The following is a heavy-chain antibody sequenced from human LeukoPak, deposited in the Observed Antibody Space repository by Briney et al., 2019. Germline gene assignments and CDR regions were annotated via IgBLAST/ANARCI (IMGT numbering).Heavy chain of an antibody. D-gene: IGHD1-14*01. Sequence: SETLSLTCTVSGYSIGNDYFWGWIRQPPGKGLEWIGSISHSGSAHYNPSLKSRVTISVDTSKNQFSLKVTSVTAADTAVYYCARRSVEVNRRGGWFDPWGQGTLVTVSS. V-gene: IGHV4-38-2*02. J-gene: IGHJ5*02. CDR3: ARRSVEVNRRGGWFDP. CDR1: GYSIGNDYF. CDR2: ISHSGSA.